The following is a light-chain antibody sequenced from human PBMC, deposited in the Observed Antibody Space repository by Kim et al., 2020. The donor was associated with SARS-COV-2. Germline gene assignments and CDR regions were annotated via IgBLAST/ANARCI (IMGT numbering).Light chain of an antibody. Sequence: APLSVSPGQRATLSCRASQSVGTYFAWYQQKPGQAPRLLIYDASKRATGIPARFRGSGSGTDFTLTIGTLEPEDSAVYYCQQRGNFGQGTRLEIK. CDR1: QSVGTY. V-gene: IGKV3-11*01. CDR3: QQRGN. CDR2: DAS. J-gene: IGKJ5*01.